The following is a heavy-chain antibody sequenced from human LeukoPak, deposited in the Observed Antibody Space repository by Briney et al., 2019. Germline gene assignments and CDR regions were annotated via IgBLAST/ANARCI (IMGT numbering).Heavy chain of an antibody. CDR3: ARVAIPYDISPYYDGYMDV. D-gene: IGHD3-22*01. V-gene: IGHV4-59*01. Sequence: PSETLSLTCTVSGGSISSYYWSWIRQPPGKGLEWIGYIYYSGSTNYNPSLQSRVTISVDTSKNQFSLKISSLTAADTAVYYCARVAIPYDISPYYDGYMDVWGKGTTVTVSS. J-gene: IGHJ6*03. CDR2: IYYSGST. CDR1: GGSISSYY.